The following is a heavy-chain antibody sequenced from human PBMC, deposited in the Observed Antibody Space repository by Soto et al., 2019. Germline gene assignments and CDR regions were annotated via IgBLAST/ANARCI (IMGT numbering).Heavy chain of an antibody. CDR1: GGSFSGYY. J-gene: IGHJ4*02. V-gene: IGHV4-34*01. CDR3: ARAIYCSGGSCYSGVY. Sequence: SETLSLTCAVYGGSFSGYYWSWIRQPPGKGLEWIGEVNHSGSTNYNPSLKSRVTISVDTSKNQFSLKLSSVTAADTAVYYCARAIYCSGGSCYSGVYWGQGTLVTVSS. D-gene: IGHD2-15*01. CDR2: VNHSGST.